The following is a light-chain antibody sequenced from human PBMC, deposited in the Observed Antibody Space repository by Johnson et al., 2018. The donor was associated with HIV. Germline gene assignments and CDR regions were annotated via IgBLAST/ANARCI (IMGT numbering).Light chain of an antibody. V-gene: IGLV1-51*01. CDR2: DNN. Sequence: QSVLTQPPSVSAAPGQTVTISCSGSSSNIGNNYVSWYQQLPGTAPKLLIYDNNKRPSGIPDRFSGSKSGTSATLGITGLQTGDEADYYCGTWDSRLSAYVFGTWTKVTVL. J-gene: IGLJ1*01. CDR1: SSNIGNNY. CDR3: GTWDSRLSAYV.